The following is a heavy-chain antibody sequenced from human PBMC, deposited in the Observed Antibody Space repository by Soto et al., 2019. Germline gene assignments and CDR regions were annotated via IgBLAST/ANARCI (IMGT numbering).Heavy chain of an antibody. CDR3: ARVKGGVPMDYMDV. CDR1: GFTFSNYA. Sequence: GGSLRLSCAVSGFTFSNYAMSWVRQAPGKGLEWVSSISSSSTYIYYADSVKGRFTISRDNAKNSLYLQMNSLRAEDTALYYCARVKGGVPMDYMDVWGKGTTVTVSS. J-gene: IGHJ6*03. CDR2: ISSSSTYI. V-gene: IGHV3-21*01. D-gene: IGHD2-8*01.